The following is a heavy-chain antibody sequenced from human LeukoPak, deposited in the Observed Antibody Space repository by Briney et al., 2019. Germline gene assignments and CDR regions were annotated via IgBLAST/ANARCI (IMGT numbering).Heavy chain of an antibody. CDR2: ISSSGSAI. CDR1: EFTFSDYS. D-gene: IGHD6-13*01. V-gene: IGHV3-11*01. J-gene: IGHJ4*02. CDR3: ARKKAAAGVFDY. Sequence: GGSLRLSCAASEFTFSDYSMNWICQAPGKGLEWISHISSSGSAIYYADSVKGRFTISRDNAKNSLYLQLNSLRAEDTAVYYCARKKAAAGVFDYWGQGILVTVSS.